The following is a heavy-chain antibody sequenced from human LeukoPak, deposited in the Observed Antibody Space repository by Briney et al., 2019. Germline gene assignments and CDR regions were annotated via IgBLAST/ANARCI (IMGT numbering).Heavy chain of an antibody. D-gene: IGHD3-22*01. Sequence: QPGGSLRLSCAASGFTFSSYAMNWVRQAPGKGLEWVSGISGSGSSTYYADSVKGRFTISRDNSKNTLYLQMNSLRAEDTAVYYCAKDRTALYYYDSSAYDYWGQGTLVTVSS. J-gene: IGHJ4*02. CDR3: AKDRTALYYYDSSAYDY. V-gene: IGHV3-23*01. CDR1: GFTFSSYA. CDR2: ISGSGSST.